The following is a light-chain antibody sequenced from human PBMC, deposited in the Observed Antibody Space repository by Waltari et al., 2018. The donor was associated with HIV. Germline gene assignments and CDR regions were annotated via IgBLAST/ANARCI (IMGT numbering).Light chain of an antibody. V-gene: IGLV2-8*01. Sequence: QSALTQPPSASGSPGQSVTISCTGTSRDVGGFNYFSWYQQHPGKAPKRLIAEVSKRPSGVPDRFSGSKSGNTASLTVSGLQAEDEADYYCSSYAGSINVLFGGGTKLAVL. CDR2: EVS. CDR1: SRDVGGFNY. CDR3: SSYAGSINVL. J-gene: IGLJ2*01.